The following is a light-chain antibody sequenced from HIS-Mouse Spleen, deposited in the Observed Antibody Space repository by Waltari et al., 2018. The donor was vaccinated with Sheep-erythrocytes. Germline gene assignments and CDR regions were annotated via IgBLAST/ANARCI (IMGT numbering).Light chain of an antibody. J-gene: IGLJ1*01. CDR2: SNT. CDR3: AAWDDSLNGYV. CDR1: SSNIGSNT. V-gene: IGLV1-44*01. Sequence: QSVLTQPPSASGTPGQRVTISCSGSSSNIGSNTVNWYQQLPGTAPKHLCYSNTQRPSGVPDRFSGSKSGTSASLAISGLQSEDEADYYCAAWDDSLNGYVFGTGTKVTVL.